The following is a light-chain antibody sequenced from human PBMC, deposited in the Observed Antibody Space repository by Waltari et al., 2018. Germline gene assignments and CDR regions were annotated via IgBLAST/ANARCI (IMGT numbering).Light chain of an antibody. J-gene: IGKJ2*01. CDR1: QKIYTY. V-gene: IGKV1-39*01. CDR3: QQSYNTPPMYT. Sequence: DIQMTQSPSSLSASVGDRVTITCRARQKIYTYLNWYQQKAGKAPNLLISSVSTLQSGVPSRFSGSGSGTEFTLTISSLQPEDFATYFCQQSYNTPPMYTFGQGTKLELK. CDR2: SVS.